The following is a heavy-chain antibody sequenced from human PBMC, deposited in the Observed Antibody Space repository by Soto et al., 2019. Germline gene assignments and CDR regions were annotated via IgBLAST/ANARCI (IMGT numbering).Heavy chain of an antibody. CDR3: ARDTAYYGSGSSNYYYYGMDV. CDR1: GFTFSDYY. CDR2: ISSSGSTI. V-gene: IGHV3-11*01. D-gene: IGHD3-10*01. Sequence: GGSLRLSCAASGFTFSDYYMSWIRQAPGKGLEWVSYISSSGSTIYYADSVKGRFTISRDNVKNSLYLQMNSLRAEDTAVYYCARDTAYYGSGSSNYYYYGMDVWGQGTTVTVSS. J-gene: IGHJ6*02.